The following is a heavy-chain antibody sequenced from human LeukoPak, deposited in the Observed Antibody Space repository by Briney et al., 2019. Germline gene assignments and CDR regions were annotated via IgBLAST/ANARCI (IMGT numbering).Heavy chain of an antibody. V-gene: IGHV3-21*01. CDR2: ISSSSSYI. J-gene: IGHJ4*02. Sequence: GGSLRLSCAASGFTFSSYSMNWVRQAPGKGLEWVSSISSSSSYIYYADSVKGRFTISRDNAKNSLYLQMNSLRAEDTAVYYCARGVSGSYYVPDYWGQGTLVTVSS. CDR1: GFTFSSYS. D-gene: IGHD1-26*01. CDR3: ARGVSGSYYVPDY.